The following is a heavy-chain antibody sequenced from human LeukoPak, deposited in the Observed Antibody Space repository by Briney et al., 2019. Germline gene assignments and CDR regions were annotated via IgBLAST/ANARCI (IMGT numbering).Heavy chain of an antibody. CDR1: GYTFTGYY. CDR2: INPNSGGT. V-gene: IGHV1-2*02. CDR3: AVTYYYDSSGYYYAFDI. D-gene: IGHD3-22*01. J-gene: IGHJ3*02. Sequence: ASVKVSCKASGYTFTGYYMHWVRQAPGQGLEWMGWINPNSGGTNYAQKFQGRVTMTRDTSTSTVYMELSSLRSEDTAVYYCAVTYYYDSSGYYYAFDIWGQGTMVTVSS.